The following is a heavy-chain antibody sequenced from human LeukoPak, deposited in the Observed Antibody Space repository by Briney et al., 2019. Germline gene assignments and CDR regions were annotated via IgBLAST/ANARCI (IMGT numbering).Heavy chain of an antibody. Sequence: GGSLTLSCLASRFTLSTYSMNCVRQAPGTGLKGISYISSGSGTIHYADSVKGRLTISRDNEETSLYLQMNSLRAVDTAVYYCSKDRSCTNDVCHGDFDYWGQGTLVTVSS. D-gene: IGHD2-8*01. J-gene: IGHJ4*02. CDR3: SKDRSCTNDVCHGDFDY. V-gene: IGHV3-48*01. CDR1: RFTLSTYS. CDR2: ISSGSGTI.